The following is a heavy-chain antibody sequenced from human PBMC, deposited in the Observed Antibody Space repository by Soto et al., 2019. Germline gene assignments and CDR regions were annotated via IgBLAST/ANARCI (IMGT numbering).Heavy chain of an antibody. Sequence: TSAEATSKEPRYAKTNRYLYSPQHYTKKGLEWMGLIKPTDGSTTFAQKFQGRVTMIRDTSTSTVYMDLTSLTSEDTAVYYCARDAQIGRGYSVYDTYWGQGTLVT. CDR2: IKPTDGST. D-gene: IGHD5-12*01. CDR3: ARDAQIGRGYSVYDTY. CDR1: RYAKTNRY. J-gene: IGHJ4*01. V-gene: IGHV1-46*01.